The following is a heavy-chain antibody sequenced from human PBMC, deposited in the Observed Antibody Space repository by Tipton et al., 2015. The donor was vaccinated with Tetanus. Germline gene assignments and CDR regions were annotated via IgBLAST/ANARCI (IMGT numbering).Heavy chain of an antibody. CDR3: ARGAYYDFWSGYSQNYYYYGMDV. J-gene: IGHJ6*02. D-gene: IGHD3-3*01. CDR1: GGSISSCY. CDR2: IYYSGST. V-gene: IGHV4-59*01. Sequence: TLSLTCTVSGGSISSCYWSWIRQPPGKGLEWIGYIYYSGSTNYNPSLKSRVTISVDTSKNQFSLKLSSVTAADTAVYYCARGAYYDFWSGYSQNYYYYGMDVWGQGTTVTVSS.